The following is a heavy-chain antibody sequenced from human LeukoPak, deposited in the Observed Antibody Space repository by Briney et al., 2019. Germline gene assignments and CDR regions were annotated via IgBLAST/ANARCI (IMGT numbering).Heavy chain of an antibody. V-gene: IGHV1-69*04. CDR3: ARDHSPDLPVPPPGYYYGMDV. J-gene: IGHJ6*02. Sequence: SVKVSCKASGGTFSSYAINWVRQAPGQGLEWMGRIIPILGIANYAQKFQGRVTITADKSTSTAYMELSSLRSEDTAVYYCARDHSPDLPVPPPGYYYGMDVWGQGTTVTVSS. CDR1: GGTFSSYA. D-gene: IGHD2-2*01. CDR2: IIPILGIA.